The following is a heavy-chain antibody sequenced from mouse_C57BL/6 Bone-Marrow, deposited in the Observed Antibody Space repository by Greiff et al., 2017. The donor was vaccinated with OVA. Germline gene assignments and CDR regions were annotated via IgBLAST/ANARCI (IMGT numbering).Heavy chain of an antibody. J-gene: IGHJ1*03. CDR1: GFTFSDYG. Sequence: EVQLVESGGGLVQPGGSLKLSCAASGFTFSDYGMAWVRQAPRKGPEWVAFISNLAYSIYYADTVTGRFTISRENAKNTLYLEMSSLRSEDTAMYYCARRWDDWYFDVWGTGTTVTVSS. CDR2: ISNLAYSI. D-gene: IGHD4-1*01. CDR3: ARRWDDWYFDV. V-gene: IGHV5-15*01.